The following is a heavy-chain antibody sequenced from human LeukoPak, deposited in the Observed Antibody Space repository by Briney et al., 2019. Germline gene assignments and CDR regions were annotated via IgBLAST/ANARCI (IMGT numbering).Heavy chain of an antibody. CDR1: GGSMNNYY. J-gene: IGHJ5*02. D-gene: IGHD2-21*02. Sequence: SGTLSLTCTVSGGSMNNYYWSWIRQPPGKGLEWIGYIYYSGGTDYNPSLKSRVTISVDTSKNQFSLKLSSVTAADTALYYCARQVVTASYNLFDPWGRGTLVTVSS. CDR3: ARQVVTASYNLFDP. V-gene: IGHV4-59*01. CDR2: IYYSGGT.